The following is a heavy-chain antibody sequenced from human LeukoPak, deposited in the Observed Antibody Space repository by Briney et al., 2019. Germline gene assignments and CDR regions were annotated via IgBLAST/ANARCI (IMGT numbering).Heavy chain of an antibody. D-gene: IGHD3-10*01. CDR3: ARAVRYYGSGMVWFDP. V-gene: IGHV4-31*03. CDR1: GGSISSGGYY. Sequence: SETLSLTCTVSGGSISSGGYYWSCILQHPGKGPECIGYIYYSGSTYYNPSLKSRVTISVDTSKNQFSLKLSSVTAADTAVYYCARAVRYYGSGMVWFDPWGQGTLVTVSS. CDR2: IYYSGST. J-gene: IGHJ5*02.